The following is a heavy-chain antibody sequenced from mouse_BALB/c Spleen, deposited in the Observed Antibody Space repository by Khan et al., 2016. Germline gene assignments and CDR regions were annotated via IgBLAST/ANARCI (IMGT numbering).Heavy chain of an antibody. V-gene: IGHV1S81*02. J-gene: IGHJ3*01. CDR2: INPGSGSP. Sequence: QVQLKQSGAELVKPGASVKLSCKASGYTFTSNYLYWVKQRPGQGLEWIGEINPGSGSPNFNEKFKSKATLTVDKSSSTAYMQLSSLTSEDSAIYYCRGVAYWGQGTLVTVSA. CDR3: RGVAY. CDR1: GYTFTSNY.